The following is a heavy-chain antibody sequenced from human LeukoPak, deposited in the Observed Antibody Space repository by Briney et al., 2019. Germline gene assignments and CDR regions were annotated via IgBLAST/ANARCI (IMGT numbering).Heavy chain of an antibody. D-gene: IGHD6-19*01. CDR1: GGTFSSYA. CDR3: ARDLRSSGWYHQPDY. CDR2: IIPIFGTA. J-gene: IGHJ4*02. V-gene: IGHV1-69*13. Sequence: ASVKVSCKASGGTFSSYAISWVRQAPGQGLEWMGGIIPIFGTANYAQKFQGRVTITADESTSTAYMELSSLYFEDTAMYYCARDLRSSGWYHQPDYWGQGTLVTVSS.